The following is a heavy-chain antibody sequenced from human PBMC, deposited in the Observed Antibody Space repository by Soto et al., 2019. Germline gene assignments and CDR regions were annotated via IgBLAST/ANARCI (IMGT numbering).Heavy chain of an antibody. J-gene: IGHJ4*02. CDR2: IRDSGST. CDR1: GGSVSSDDYS. V-gene: IGHV4-31*03. Sequence: QVQLQESGPGLVKPSQTLSVTCTVSGGSVSSDDYSWSWIRQHPGKGLEWIGYIRDSGSTYYNPSLEGRVTISVVTSKNQFSLRLRSVTAADTAVYYCARAMANYFDYWGQGTLVTASS. CDR3: ARAMANYFDY. D-gene: IGHD2-8*01.